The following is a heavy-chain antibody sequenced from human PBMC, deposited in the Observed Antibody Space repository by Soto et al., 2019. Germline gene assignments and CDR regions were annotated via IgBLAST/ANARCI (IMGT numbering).Heavy chain of an antibody. D-gene: IGHD6-6*01. CDR2: IYYSGST. CDR3: ATLSSYYGMDV. V-gene: IGHV4-31*03. Sequence: QVQLQESGPGLVKPSQTLSLTCTVSGGSISSGGYYWSWIRQHPGKGLEWIGYIYYSGSTYYNPCLQSRVTISVDTSKHQCSLQLSSVTAADTAVYYCATLSSYYGMDVWGQGTTVTVSS. CDR1: GGSISSGGYY. J-gene: IGHJ6*02.